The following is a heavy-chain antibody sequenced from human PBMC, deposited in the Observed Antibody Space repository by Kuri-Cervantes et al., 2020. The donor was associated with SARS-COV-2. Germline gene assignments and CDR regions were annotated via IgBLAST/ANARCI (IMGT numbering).Heavy chain of an antibody. J-gene: IGHJ4*02. V-gene: IGHV3-21*01. CDR3: AREGDLALDY. CDR1: GFTFSSYS. Sequence: GGSLRLSCAASGFTFSSYSMNWVRQAPGKGLEWVSSISSSSSYIYYADSVNGRFTISRDNSKNTLYLQMNSLRAEDTAVYYCAREGDLALDYWGQGTQVTVSS. CDR2: ISSSSSYI.